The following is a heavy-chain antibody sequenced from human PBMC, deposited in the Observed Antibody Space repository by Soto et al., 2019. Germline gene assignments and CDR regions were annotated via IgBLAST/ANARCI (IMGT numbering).Heavy chain of an antibody. CDR1: GGSISSGYYY. V-gene: IGHV4-30-4*01. D-gene: IGHD4-17*01. CDR2: IYYSGST. J-gene: IGHJ5*02. Sequence: QVQLQESGPGLVKPSQTLSLTCTVSGGSISSGYYYWSWIRQTPGKGLEWIGNIYYSGSTYYNPSLKSRVNISVDTAKNQFSLKLSSVTAADTAVYYCGREGYGDLNWFDPWGQGTLVTVSS. CDR3: GREGYGDLNWFDP.